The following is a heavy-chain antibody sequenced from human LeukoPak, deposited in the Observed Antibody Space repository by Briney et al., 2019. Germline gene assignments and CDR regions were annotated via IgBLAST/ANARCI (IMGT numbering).Heavy chain of an antibody. V-gene: IGHV4-59*01. D-gene: IGHD3-10*01. J-gene: IGHJ6*03. CDR2: VYDNDYT. Sequence: SETLSLTCTVSGGPLSHFYWSWVRQPPGKALEWVGYVYDNDYTTYTPSLNTPVTISKDPSKNQITLNLPSVTTADTAVYYCARGSRVYFGSGTDYYFMDVWGIGTTVTASS. CDR3: ARGSRVYFGSGTDYYFMDV. CDR1: GGPLSHFY.